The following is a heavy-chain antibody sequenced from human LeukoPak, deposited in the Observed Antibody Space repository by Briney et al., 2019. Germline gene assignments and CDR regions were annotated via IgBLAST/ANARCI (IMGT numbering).Heavy chain of an antibody. J-gene: IGHJ1*01. Sequence: GGSLRLSCVASGFTFSNYATTWVRQTQERRLEWVSAIRGSGRHTFYADSVKGRFTISRDNFKNTLYLQMNSLRADDSAVYYCARDPNGDYIGAFDLQRWGLGTLVTVSS. D-gene: IGHD4-17*01. CDR3: ARDPNGDYIGAFDLQR. V-gene: IGHV3-23*01. CDR1: GFTFSNYA. CDR2: IRGSGRHT.